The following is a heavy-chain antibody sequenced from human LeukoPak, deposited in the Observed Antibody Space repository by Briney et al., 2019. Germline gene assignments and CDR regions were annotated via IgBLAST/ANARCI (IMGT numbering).Heavy chain of an antibody. J-gene: IGHJ4*02. CDR2: ISGSGDRT. V-gene: IGHV3-23*01. CDR3: AKDRQKWQWLVMYYFDS. D-gene: IGHD6-19*01. Sequence: GGSLRLSCAASGFAFDTHAMSWVRQAPGKGLEWVSAISGSGDRTHYADSVKGRFTISRDNSKNTLYLQLHSLRAEDTAIYYCAKDRQKWQWLVMYYFDSWGQGTLDTVSS. CDR1: GFAFDTHA.